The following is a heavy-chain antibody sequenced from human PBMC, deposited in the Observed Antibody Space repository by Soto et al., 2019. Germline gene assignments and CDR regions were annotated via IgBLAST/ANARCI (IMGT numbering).Heavy chain of an antibody. J-gene: IGHJ4*02. Sequence: QVQLVESGGGVVQPGRSLRLSCAASGFTFSSYAMHWVRQAPGKGLEWVAVISYDGSNKYYADSVKGRFTISRDNSKQTLYQPMNTMKAEDTSVYYCVRDCGGSYGYWGQRTLVAVSA. D-gene: IGHD5-18*01. CDR2: ISYDGSNK. V-gene: IGHV3-30-3*01. CDR3: VRDCGGSYGY. CDR1: GFTFSSYA.